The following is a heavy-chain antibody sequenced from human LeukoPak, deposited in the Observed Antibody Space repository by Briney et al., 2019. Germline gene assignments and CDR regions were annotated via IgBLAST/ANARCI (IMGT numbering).Heavy chain of an antibody. D-gene: IGHD3-10*01. CDR3: AKEQTSSGYFDY. CDR1: GFTFNNYA. V-gene: IGHV3-23*01. CDR2: ISGNGGRT. Sequence: GGSLRLSCAASGFTFNNYAMSWVRQAPGRGLEWVAAISGNGGRTYYRDSVKGRFTISRDNPKNTLYLLMNSLSAEDTALYYCAKEQTSSGYFDYWGQGTLVTVSS. J-gene: IGHJ4*02.